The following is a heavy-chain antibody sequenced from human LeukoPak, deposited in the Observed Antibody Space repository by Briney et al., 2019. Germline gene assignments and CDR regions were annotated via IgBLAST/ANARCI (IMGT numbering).Heavy chain of an antibody. CDR2: ISSSSSYI. CDR1: GFTFSSYS. J-gene: IGHJ4*02. CDR3: ASRPGGYPFDY. V-gene: IGHV3-21*05. D-gene: IGHD1-26*01. Sequence: PGGSLRLSCAVPGFTFSSYSMNWVRQAPGKGLEWVSYISSSSSYIYYADSVKGRFTISRDNAKNSLYLQMNSLRAEDTAVYYCASRPGGYPFDYWGQGTLVTVSS.